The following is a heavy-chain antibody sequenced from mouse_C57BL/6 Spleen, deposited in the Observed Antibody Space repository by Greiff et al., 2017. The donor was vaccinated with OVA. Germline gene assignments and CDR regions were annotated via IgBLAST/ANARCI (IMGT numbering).Heavy chain of an antibody. V-gene: IGHV6-6*01. CDR2: IRNKANNHAT. Sequence: EVQLVESGGGLVQPGGSMKLSCAASGFTFSDAWMDWVRQSPEKGLEWVAEIRNKANNHATYYAESVKGRFTISRDDSKSSVYLQMNSLRAEDTGIYYCTRGGNYWYFDVWGTGTTVTVSS. CDR3: TRGGNYWYFDV. D-gene: IGHD1-1*02. CDR1: GFTFSDAW. J-gene: IGHJ1*03.